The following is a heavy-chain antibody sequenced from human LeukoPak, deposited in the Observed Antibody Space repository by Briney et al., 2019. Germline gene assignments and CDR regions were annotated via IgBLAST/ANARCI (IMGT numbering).Heavy chain of an antibody. CDR3: ARALVPAAPWYYYYMDV. CDR1: GGSFSGYY. CDR2: INHSGST. Sequence: SETLSLTCAVYGGSFSGYYWSWIRQPPGKGLEWIGEINHSGSTNYNPSLKSRVTISVDTSKNQFSLKLSSVTAADTAVYYCARALVPAAPWYYYYMDVWGKGTTVTVSS. V-gene: IGHV4-34*01. J-gene: IGHJ6*03. D-gene: IGHD2-2*01.